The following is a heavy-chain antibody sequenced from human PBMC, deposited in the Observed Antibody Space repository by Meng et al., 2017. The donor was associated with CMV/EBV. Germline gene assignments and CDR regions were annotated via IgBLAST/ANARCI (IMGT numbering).Heavy chain of an antibody. V-gene: IGHV3-74*03. J-gene: IGHJ4*02. Sequence: EGRWAWLGVRLVHGGGVLSPAWAAEGSSLSGGGMYRCRQAPGKGLLWVARINPDGGDVTYADSVKGRFNIPRDNAKNTLYLKMSSLRGDDTAVYYCARGVREALGWEIGYWGQGSLVTVSS. CDR3: ARGVREALGWEIGY. CDR2: INPDGGDV. CDR1: GSSLSGGG. D-gene: IGHD1-26*01.